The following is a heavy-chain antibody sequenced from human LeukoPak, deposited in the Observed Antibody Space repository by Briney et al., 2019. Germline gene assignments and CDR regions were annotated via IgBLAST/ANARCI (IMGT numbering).Heavy chain of an antibody. D-gene: IGHD3-22*01. Sequence: GGSLRLSCAASGFTFSNAWVSWVRQAPGKGLEWVGRIKSKTDGGTTDYAAPVKGRFTISRDDSKNTLYLQMNSLKTEDTAVYYCTTDLSQTMIVAYNWFDPWGQGTLVTVSS. CDR3: TTDLSQTMIVAYNWFDP. CDR2: IKSKTDGGTT. CDR1: GFTFSNAW. V-gene: IGHV3-15*01. J-gene: IGHJ5*02.